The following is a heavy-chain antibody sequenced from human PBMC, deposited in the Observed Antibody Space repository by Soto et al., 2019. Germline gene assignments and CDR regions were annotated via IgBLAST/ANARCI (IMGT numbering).Heavy chain of an antibody. D-gene: IGHD3-22*01. CDR1: GFTFSSYG. V-gene: IGHV3-23*01. CDR2: ISGSGGDT. Sequence: EVQLLESGGGLVQPGGSLRLSCAASGFTFSSYGMSWVRQAPGKGLEWVSVISGSGGDTYYADSVKGRFTISRDNSKNTVYLQMNSLRAEDTAVYHCAKDLGRGYYSDAFDIWGLGTMVTVSS. J-gene: IGHJ3*02. CDR3: AKDLGRGYYSDAFDI.